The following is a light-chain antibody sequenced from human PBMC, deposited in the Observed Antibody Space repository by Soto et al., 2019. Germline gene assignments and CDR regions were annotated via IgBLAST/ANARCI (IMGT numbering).Light chain of an antibody. CDR2: EGS. V-gene: IGLV2-23*03. CDR3: CSYAGSSTFV. Sequence: QSALTQPASVSGSPGQSITISCTGTSSDVGNYNLVSWYQQHPGKAPKLMIYEGSKRPSAVSNCFSGSKSGNTASLTISGLEGEDEADYYCCSYAGSSTFVFGGGTKLTVL. J-gene: IGLJ2*01. CDR1: SSDVGNYNL.